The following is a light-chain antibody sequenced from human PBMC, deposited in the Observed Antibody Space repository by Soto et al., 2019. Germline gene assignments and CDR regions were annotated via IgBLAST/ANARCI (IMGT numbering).Light chain of an antibody. J-gene: IGLJ2*01. V-gene: IGLV4-69*01. CDR3: QTWGTGIRV. CDR2: LNSDGSH. CDR1: SGHSSYA. Sequence: QLVLTQSTSASASLGASVKLTCTLSSGHSSYAIAWHQQQPEKGPRYLMKLNSDGSHSKGDGIPDRFSGSSSGAERYLTSSSLQSEDEADYYCQTWGTGIRVFGGGTKLTVL.